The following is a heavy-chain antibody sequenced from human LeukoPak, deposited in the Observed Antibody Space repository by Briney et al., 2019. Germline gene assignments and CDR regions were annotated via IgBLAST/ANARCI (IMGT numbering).Heavy chain of an antibody. CDR3: ARRTTGFLGLDP. Sequence: GGSLRLSCAASGFTFSSYWMHWVRQAPGKGLVWVSRINGDGSSTTYADSVKGRFTISRDNAKNTLYLQMNSLGAEDTAVYYCARRTTGFLGLDPWGQGTLVTVSS. V-gene: IGHV3-74*03. CDR1: GFTFSSYW. D-gene: IGHD3-3*01. CDR2: INGDGSST. J-gene: IGHJ5*02.